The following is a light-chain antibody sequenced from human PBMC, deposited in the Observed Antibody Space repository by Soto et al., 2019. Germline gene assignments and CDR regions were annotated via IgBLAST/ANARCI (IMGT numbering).Light chain of an antibody. Sequence: QPVLTQPPSASGTPGQRVTIPCSGGSSNIGTNAVNWYQQLPGTAPKLLIYNNNQRPSGVPDRFSGSKSGTSASLAISGLQSEDEADYYCAAWDDSLNGYVFGTGTKLTVL. CDR2: NNN. V-gene: IGLV1-44*01. CDR3: AAWDDSLNGYV. CDR1: SSNIGTNA. J-gene: IGLJ1*01.